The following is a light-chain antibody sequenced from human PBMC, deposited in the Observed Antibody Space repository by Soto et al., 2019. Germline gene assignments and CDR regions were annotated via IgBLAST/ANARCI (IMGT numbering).Light chain of an antibody. J-gene: IGKJ3*01. CDR3: QKYDSAPFT. CDR2: AAS. V-gene: IGKV1-27*01. CDR1: QGINNF. Sequence: DIQMTQSPSSLSASVGDRVTITCRASQGINNFLAWYQQKPGKVPKLLIYAASTLRSGVPSRFSGSGSGTDFTLTISSPQPEDVASYYCQKYDSAPFTFGPGTKVDIK.